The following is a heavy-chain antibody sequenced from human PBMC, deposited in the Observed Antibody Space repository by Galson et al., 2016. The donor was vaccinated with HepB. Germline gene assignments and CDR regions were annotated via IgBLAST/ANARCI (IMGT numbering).Heavy chain of an antibody. CDR2: VNYAGDT. D-gene: IGHD3-10*01. J-gene: IGHJ4*02. CDR1: GASFSGYY. Sequence: SETLSLTCDVYGASFSGYYWIWIRQPPGKGLEWIGEVNYAGDTNYNPSLKSRVTISLDTAKSHLSLKLTSVTAADTGVYYCARDGRRRPVRGIDYWGQGTLVTVTS. V-gene: IGHV4-34*01. CDR3: ARDGRRRPVRGIDY.